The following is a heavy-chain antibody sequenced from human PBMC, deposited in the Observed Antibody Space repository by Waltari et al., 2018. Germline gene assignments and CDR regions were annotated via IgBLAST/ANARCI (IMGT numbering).Heavy chain of an antibody. CDR2: IYYSGSN. Sequence: QVQLQESGPGLVKPSETLSLTCTVSGGSISSYYWSWIRQPPGKGLEWIGYIYYSGSNNYNTSLQSRVNISVNTSKNQFSLKLSSVTAAEKAVYYCARSRGYSYGLDYWGQGTLVTVSS. CDR3: ARSRGYSYGLDY. D-gene: IGHD5-18*01. V-gene: IGHV4-59*01. CDR1: GGSISSYY. J-gene: IGHJ4*02.